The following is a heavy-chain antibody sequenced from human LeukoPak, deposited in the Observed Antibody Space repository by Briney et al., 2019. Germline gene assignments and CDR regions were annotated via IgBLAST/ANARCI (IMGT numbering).Heavy chain of an antibody. CDR1: GFTFSDYE. J-gene: IGHJ3*02. V-gene: IGHV3-48*03. CDR2: IGSSGSTT. CDR3: ARDRITGVLLSRKTHDAFDT. Sequence: GGSLRLSCAASGFTFSDYEMTWVRQAPGKGLEWISYIGSSGSTTSHADSVKGRFTISRDNAKNSLYLQMNSLRAEDTAVYYSARDRITGVLLSRKTHDAFDTWGQGTMVTVSS. D-gene: IGHD1-14*01.